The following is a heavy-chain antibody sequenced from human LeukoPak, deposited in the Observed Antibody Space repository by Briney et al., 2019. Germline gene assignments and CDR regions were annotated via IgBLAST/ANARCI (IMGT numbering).Heavy chain of an antibody. CDR1: GYTFTSYD. J-gene: IGHJ4*02. V-gene: IGHV1-8*03. CDR3: ARSIAARQGVDY. Sequence: ASVKVSCKASGYTFTSYDINWVRQATGQGLEGMGWMNPNSGNTGYAQKFQGRVTITRNTSISTAYMELSSLRSEDTAVYYCARSIAARQGVDYWGQGTLVTVSS. D-gene: IGHD6-6*01. CDR2: MNPNSGNT.